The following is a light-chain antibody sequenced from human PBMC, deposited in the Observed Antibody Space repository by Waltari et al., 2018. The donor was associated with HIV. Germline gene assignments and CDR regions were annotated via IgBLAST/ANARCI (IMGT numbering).Light chain of an antibody. J-gene: IGKJ4*01. CDR1: QGISSY. CDR3: QQLNSFPRT. V-gene: IGKV1-9*01. Sequence: DIQLTQSPSFLSASVGDRVTIPCRASQGISSYLAWYQQKPGKAPKLLIYAASTLQSGVPSRFSGSGSGTEFTLTISSLQPEDFATYYCQQLNSFPRTFGGGTKVETK. CDR2: AAS.